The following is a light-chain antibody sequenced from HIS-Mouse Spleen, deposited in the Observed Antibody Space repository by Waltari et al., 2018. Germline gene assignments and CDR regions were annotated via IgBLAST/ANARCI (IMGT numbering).Light chain of an antibody. V-gene: IGLV3-19*01. J-gene: IGLJ2*01. CDR3: NSRDSSGNHVV. Sequence: SSELTQDPAVSVALGQTVRITCQGDSLRSYYARRYPQKQGQAPVLVIYGKNNRPSGIPDRFSGSSSGNTASLTITGAQAEDEADYYCNSRDSSGNHVVFGGGTKLTVL. CDR1: SLRSYY. CDR2: GKN.